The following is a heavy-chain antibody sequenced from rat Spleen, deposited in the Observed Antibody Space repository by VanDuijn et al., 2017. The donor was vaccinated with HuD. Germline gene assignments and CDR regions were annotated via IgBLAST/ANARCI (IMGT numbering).Heavy chain of an antibody. J-gene: IGHJ2*01. CDR1: GFTFSDYY. CDR2: ISAGGGST. CDR3: ARHATTVVTDYFDY. Sequence: EVQLVESGGGLVQPGRSLKLSCAASGFTFSDYYMAWVRQAPTKGLEWVAYISAGGGSTYYRDSVKGRFTISRDNAKSTLYLQMDSLRSEDTATYYCARHATTVVTDYFDYWGQGVMVTVSS. D-gene: IGHD1-1*01. V-gene: IGHV5-25*01.